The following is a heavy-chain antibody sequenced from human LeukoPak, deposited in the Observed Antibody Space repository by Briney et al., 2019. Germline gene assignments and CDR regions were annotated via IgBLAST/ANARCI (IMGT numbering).Heavy chain of an antibody. J-gene: IGHJ4*02. Sequence: ASVKVSCKASGYTFTSYGISWVRQGPGQGLGWMGWISAYNGNTNYAQKLQGRVTMTTDASTSTAYMELRSLRSDDTAVYYCAREPTYIAAAGTARDYWGQGTLVTVSS. V-gene: IGHV1-18*01. CDR1: GYTFTSYG. CDR3: AREPTYIAAAGTARDY. CDR2: ISAYNGNT. D-gene: IGHD6-13*01.